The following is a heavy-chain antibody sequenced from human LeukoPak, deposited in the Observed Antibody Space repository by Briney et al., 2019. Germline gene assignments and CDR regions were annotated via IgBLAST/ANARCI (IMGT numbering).Heavy chain of an antibody. J-gene: IGHJ4*02. CDR2: ISSSSSTI. CDR1: GFTFSSYS. D-gene: IGHD6-19*01. V-gene: IGHV3-48*04. CDR3: ASLIPAYSSGWYDDY. Sequence: GGSLRLSCAASGFTFSSYSMNWVRQAPGKGLEWVSYISSSSSTIYYADSVKGRFTISRDNAKNSLYLQMNSLRAEDTAMYYCASLIPAYSSGWYDDYWGQGTLVTVSS.